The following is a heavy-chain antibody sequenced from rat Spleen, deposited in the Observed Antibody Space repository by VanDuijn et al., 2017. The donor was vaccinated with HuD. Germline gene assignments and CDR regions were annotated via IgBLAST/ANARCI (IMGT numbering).Heavy chain of an antibody. CDR3: ATQSIIRVPLFDY. V-gene: IGHV5-29*01. CDR2: ISYDGRNI. J-gene: IGHJ2*01. CDR1: GFTFSDYY. Sequence: EVQLVESGGGLVQPGRSLKLSCAASGFTFSDYYMAWVRQAPTKGLEWVATISYDGRNIYYPDSVKGRFTISRDDAKSTLYLQMDSLRSEDTATYYCATQSIIRVPLFDYWGQGVMVTVSS. D-gene: IGHD4-3*01.